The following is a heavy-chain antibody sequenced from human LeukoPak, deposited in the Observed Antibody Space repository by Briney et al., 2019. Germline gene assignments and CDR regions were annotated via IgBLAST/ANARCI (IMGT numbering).Heavy chain of an antibody. CDR3: ARGYAYGDTGSFDY. V-gene: IGHV4-61*08. Sequence: PSETLSLTCTVSGGSISSGDYYWSWIRQPPGEGLEWIGYIYYSGSTTYNPSLKSRVTISVDTSKNQFSLRLRSVTAADTALYYCARGYAYGDTGSFDYWGQGALVTVSS. CDR1: GGSISSGDYY. J-gene: IGHJ4*02. D-gene: IGHD4-17*01. CDR2: IYYSGST.